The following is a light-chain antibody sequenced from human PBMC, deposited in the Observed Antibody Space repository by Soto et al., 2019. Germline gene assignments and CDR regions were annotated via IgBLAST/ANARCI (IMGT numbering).Light chain of an antibody. CDR3: KQFEKWPPLFS. CDR1: QSLNNN. V-gene: IGKV3-15*01. CDR2: HAS. Sequence: EIVMTQSPATLSASPGDRATLSCWASQSLNNNLVWYQQKPGHPPRLLIYHASTRAAGVPARFSGSGYGTDVTLTISSLQSEDFAVYYCKQFEKWPPLFSFGQGNRVEIK. J-gene: IGKJ2*01.